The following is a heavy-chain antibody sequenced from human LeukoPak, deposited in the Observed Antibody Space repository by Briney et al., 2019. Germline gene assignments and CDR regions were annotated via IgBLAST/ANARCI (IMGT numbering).Heavy chain of an antibody. D-gene: IGHD1-26*01. Sequence: SETLSLTCTVSGGSISSYYWSWIRQPPGKGLEWIGYIYYSGSINYNPSLKSRVTISVDTSKNQFSLKLSSVTAADTAVYYCARVGVGKGSYSWDAFDIWGQGTMVTVSS. CDR2: IYYSGSI. CDR3: ARVGVGKGSYSWDAFDI. CDR1: GGSISSYY. V-gene: IGHV4-59*01. J-gene: IGHJ3*02.